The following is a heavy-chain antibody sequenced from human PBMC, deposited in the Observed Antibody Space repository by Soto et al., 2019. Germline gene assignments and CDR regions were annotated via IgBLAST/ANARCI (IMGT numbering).Heavy chain of an antibody. CDR3: ARGSSYSGSYFEAFDI. J-gene: IGHJ3*02. V-gene: IGHV1-18*01. CDR2: ISTYNGNT. Sequence: ASVKVSCKASGYTFTSYGISWVRQAPGQGLEWMGWISTYNGNTNYAQKLQGRVTMTTDTSTSTAYMELSSLRSEDTAVYYCARGSSYSGSYFEAFDIWGQGTMVTVSS. CDR1: GYTFTSYG. D-gene: IGHD1-26*01.